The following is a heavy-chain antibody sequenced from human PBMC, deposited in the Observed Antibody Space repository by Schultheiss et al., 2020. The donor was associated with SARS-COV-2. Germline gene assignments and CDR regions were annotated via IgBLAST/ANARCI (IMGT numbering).Heavy chain of an antibody. D-gene: IGHD3-3*01. V-gene: IGHV1-2*04. CDR2: INPNSGGT. CDR3: ARGGGLRFLEWPDYYYYGMDV. CDR1: GYTFTGYY. Sequence: ASVKVSCKASGYTFTGYYMHWVRQAPGQGLEWMGWINPNSGGTNYAQKFQGWVTMTRDTSISTAYMELSRLRSDDTAVYYCARGGGLRFLEWPDYYYYGMDVWGQGTTVTVSS. J-gene: IGHJ6*02.